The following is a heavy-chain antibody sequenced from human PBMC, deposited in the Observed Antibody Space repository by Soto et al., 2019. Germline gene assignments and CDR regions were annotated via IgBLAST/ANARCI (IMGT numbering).Heavy chain of an antibody. Sequence: PGGSLRLSCAASGFTFNGYWMSWVRQAPGKGLEWLASIKQDGSEIYYVYSVKGRFTISRDNAKNSLYLQMNSLRAEDTAVYYCARDLYQIATRTRPFDYWGQGTLVTVSS. J-gene: IGHJ4*02. CDR2: IKQDGSEI. V-gene: IGHV3-7*03. D-gene: IGHD6-6*01. CDR3: ARDLYQIATRTRPFDY. CDR1: GFTFNGYW.